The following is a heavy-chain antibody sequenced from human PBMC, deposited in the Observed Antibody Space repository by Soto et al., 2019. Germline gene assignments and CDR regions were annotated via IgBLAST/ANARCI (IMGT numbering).Heavy chain of an antibody. V-gene: IGHV3-30*18. D-gene: IGHD1-7*01. Sequence: GGSLRLSCAASGFTFSSYGMHWVRQAPGKGLEWVAVISYDGSNKYYADSVKGRFTISRDNSKNTLYLQMNSLRAEDTAVYYCAKDEFKPKLELRSGAFDIWGQGTMVTVSS. CDR3: AKDEFKPKLELRSGAFDI. CDR2: ISYDGSNK. CDR1: GFTFSSYG. J-gene: IGHJ3*02.